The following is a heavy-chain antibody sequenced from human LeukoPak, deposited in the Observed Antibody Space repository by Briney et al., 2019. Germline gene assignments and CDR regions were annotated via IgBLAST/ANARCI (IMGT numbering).Heavy chain of an antibody. CDR1: GFTFSSYA. CDR2: ISYDGSNK. V-gene: IGHV3-30-3*01. J-gene: IGHJ4*02. CDR3: ASIAVAGTPRAPAFDY. Sequence: GGSLRLSCAASGFTFSSYAMHWVRQAPGKGLEWVAVISYDGSNKYYADSVKGRFTISRDNSNNTLYLQMNSLRAEDTAVYHCASIAVAGTPRAPAFDYWGQGTLVTVSS. D-gene: IGHD6-19*01.